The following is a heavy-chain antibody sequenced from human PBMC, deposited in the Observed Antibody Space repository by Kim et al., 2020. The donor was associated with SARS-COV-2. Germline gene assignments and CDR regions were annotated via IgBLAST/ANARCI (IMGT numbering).Heavy chain of an antibody. J-gene: IGHJ2*01. Sequence: GGSLRLSCAASGFTFDDYAMHWVRQAPGKGLEWVSGISWNSGSIGYADSVKGRFTISRDNAKNSLYLQMNSLRAEDTALYYCAKDHRPGVEAARHFWYFDLWGRGTLVTVSS. D-gene: IGHD6-6*01. CDR1: GFTFDDYA. CDR2: ISWNSGSI. V-gene: IGHV3-9*01. CDR3: AKDHRPGVEAARHFWYFDL.